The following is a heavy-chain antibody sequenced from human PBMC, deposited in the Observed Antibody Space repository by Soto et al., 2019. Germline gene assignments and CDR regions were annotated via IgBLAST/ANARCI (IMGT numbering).Heavy chain of an antibody. J-gene: IGHJ6*02. V-gene: IGHV1-69*01. CDR2: IIPIFGTA. CDR3: ASIVATIIYYYYGMDV. Sequence: QVQLVQSGAEVKKPGSSVKVSCKASGGTFSSYAISWVRQAPGQGLEWMGGIIPIFGTANYAQKFQGRVTITADESTCTAYMELSSLRSEYTAVYYCASIVATIIYYYYGMDVWGQGTTVTVSS. D-gene: IGHD5-12*01. CDR1: GGTFSSYA.